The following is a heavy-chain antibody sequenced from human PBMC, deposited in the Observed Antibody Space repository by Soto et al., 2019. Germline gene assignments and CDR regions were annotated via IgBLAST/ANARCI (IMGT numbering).Heavy chain of an antibody. CDR1: GFTFSSYG. V-gene: IGHV3-33*01. J-gene: IGHJ6*03. Sequence: GGSLRLSCAASGFTFSSYGMHWVRQAPGKGLEWVAVIWYDGSNKYYADSVKGRFTISRDNSKNTLYLQMNSLRAEDTAVYYCATSPPIQLEPYYYYYYYMDVWGKGTTVTVSS. D-gene: IGHD1-1*01. CDR2: IWYDGSNK. CDR3: ATSPPIQLEPYYYYYYYMDV.